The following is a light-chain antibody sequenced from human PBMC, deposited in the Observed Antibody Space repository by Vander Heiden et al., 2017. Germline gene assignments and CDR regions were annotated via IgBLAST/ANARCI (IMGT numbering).Light chain of an antibody. V-gene: IGKV1-5*03. CDR1: QSISSW. CDR3: QQYNSYSQT. J-gene: IGKJ1*01. CDR2: KAS. Sequence: DIQMTQSPSTLSASVGDRVTITCRASQSISSWLAWYQQKPGKAPKLLIYKASSLESGVPSRFSGSGSGTEFTLTISSLQRDDFATYYCQQYNSYSQTFGQGTKVEIK.